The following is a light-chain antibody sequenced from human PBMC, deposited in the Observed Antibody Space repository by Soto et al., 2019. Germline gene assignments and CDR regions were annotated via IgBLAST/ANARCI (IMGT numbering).Light chain of an antibody. V-gene: IGKV3-20*01. Sequence: VLTQSPATLSLSPGERATLSCRASQSVSSNLAWYQQKPGQAPSLLIYGASTRATGIPDRFSGSGSGTDFTLTISRLEPEDFAVYYCQQYGSSPWTFGQGTKVDIK. J-gene: IGKJ1*01. CDR1: QSVSSN. CDR3: QQYGSSPWT. CDR2: GAS.